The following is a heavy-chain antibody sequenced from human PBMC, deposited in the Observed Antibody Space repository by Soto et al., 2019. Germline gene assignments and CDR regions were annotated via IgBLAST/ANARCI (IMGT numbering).Heavy chain of an antibody. CDR1: GYSFTSYW. V-gene: IGHV5-10-1*01. J-gene: IGHJ6*02. Sequence: GESLKISCKGSGYSFTSYWISWVRQMPGKGLEWMGRIDPSDSYTNYSPSFQGHVTISADKSISTAYLQWSSLEASDTATYYCARHLSSSWYSGYYYYGMDVWGQGTTVTV. CDR2: IDPSDSYT. D-gene: IGHD6-13*01. CDR3: ARHLSSSWYSGYYYYGMDV.